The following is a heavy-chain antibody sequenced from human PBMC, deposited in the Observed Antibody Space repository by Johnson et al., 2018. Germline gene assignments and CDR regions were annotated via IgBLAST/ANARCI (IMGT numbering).Heavy chain of an antibody. V-gene: IGHV3-33*01. CDR1: GFTFSSYG. CDR3: ARDWGGSGSYLFAFDI. Sequence: QVQLVESGGGVVQPGRSXRLSCAASGFTFSSYGMHWVRQAPGKGLEWVAVIWYDGSNKYYADSVKGRFTISRDNSKNTLYLQMNSLRAEDTAVYYCARDWGGSGSYLFAFDIWGQGTMVTVSS. D-gene: IGHD1-26*01. CDR2: IWYDGSNK. J-gene: IGHJ3*02.